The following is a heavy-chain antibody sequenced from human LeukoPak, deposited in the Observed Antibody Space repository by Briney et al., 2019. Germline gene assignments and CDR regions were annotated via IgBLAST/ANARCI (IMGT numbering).Heavy chain of an antibody. J-gene: IGHJ4*02. CDR2: ISSNGDNT. CDR3: VRGTGY. Sequence: GGSLRLSCSVSGSTFSTYVMHWVRQAPGKGLEYVSAISSNGDNTYYADSVKGRFTISRDNSKNTLYLRMSSLRADDTAVYYCVRGTGYWGQGTLVTVSS. V-gene: IGHV3-64D*06. CDR1: GSTFSTYV.